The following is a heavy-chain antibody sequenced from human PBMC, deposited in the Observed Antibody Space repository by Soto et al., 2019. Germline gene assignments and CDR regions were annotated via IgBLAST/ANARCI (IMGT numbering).Heavy chain of an antibody. CDR2: IHSSGSI. D-gene: IGHD3-22*01. CDR1: GGSISSDGYY. V-gene: IGHV4-30-4*01. Sequence: PSETLSLTCTVSGGSISSDGYYWSWIRQAPGRGLEWIGYIHSSGSIYYNPSLKSRATMSIDTAGNQFSLKVSSVTVADTAVYYCARDLDGLHDDTSGPFPRPGWGQGTLVTAPQ. CDR3: ARDLDGLHDDTSGPFPRPG. J-gene: IGHJ1*01.